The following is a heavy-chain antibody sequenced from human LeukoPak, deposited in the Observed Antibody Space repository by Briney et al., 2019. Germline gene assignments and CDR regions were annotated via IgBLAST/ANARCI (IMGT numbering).Heavy chain of an antibody. CDR3: ARVVGAGYFDL. V-gene: IGHV3-21*01. Sequence: GGSLRLSCAASGFTFSSYSMNWVRQAPGKGLEWVSFISTSSSYIHNADSVKGRFTISRDNAENSLYLQMNSLRAEDTAVYYCARVVGAGYFDLWGRGTLVTVSS. J-gene: IGHJ2*01. D-gene: IGHD1-26*01. CDR2: ISTSSSYI. CDR1: GFTFSSYS.